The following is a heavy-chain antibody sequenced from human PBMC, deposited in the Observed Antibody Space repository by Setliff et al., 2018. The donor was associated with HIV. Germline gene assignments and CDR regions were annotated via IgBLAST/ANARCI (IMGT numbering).Heavy chain of an antibody. CDR1: GGSISSYY. J-gene: IGHJ3*02. CDR2: IYTSGNA. CDR3: ASDRTAVPRDVDAFDI. Sequence: SETLSLTCTVSGGSISSYYWSWVRQPAGKGLEWIGRIYTSGNANYNPSLKSLKSRVTMSVDTSKNQFSLKLSSVAAADTAVYYCASDRTAVPRDVDAFDIWGQGQWSPSPQ. V-gene: IGHV4-4*07. D-gene: IGHD6-13*01.